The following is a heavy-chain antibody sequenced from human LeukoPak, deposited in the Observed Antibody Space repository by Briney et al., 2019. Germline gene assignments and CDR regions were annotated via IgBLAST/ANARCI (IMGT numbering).Heavy chain of an antibody. CDR3: ARGEPDTAMVPGNY. V-gene: IGHV1-18*04. D-gene: IGHD5-18*01. Sequence: ASVNVSCTGSGYTFTSYGISWVRQAPGQGLEWMGWISAYNGNTNYAQKLQGRVTMTTDTSTSTDYMELRSLRSDDTAVYYCARGEPDTAMVPGNYWGQGTLVTVSS. J-gene: IGHJ4*02. CDR2: ISAYNGNT. CDR1: GYTFTSYG.